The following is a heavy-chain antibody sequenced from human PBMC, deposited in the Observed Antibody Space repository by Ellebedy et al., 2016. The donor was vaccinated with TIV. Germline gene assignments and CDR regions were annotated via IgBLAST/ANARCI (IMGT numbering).Heavy chain of an antibody. Sequence: GESLKISXAGSGFTFANYWMNWVRQAPGKGLEWVANINQNGSKIYYVDSVKGRFTISGDNAKNSLYLQLNSLRAEDTAVYYCARSPATGTVDYWGHGTLVTVSS. CDR2: INQNGSKI. J-gene: IGHJ4*01. CDR1: GFTFANYW. D-gene: IGHD1-1*01. CDR3: ARSPATGTVDY. V-gene: IGHV3-7*01.